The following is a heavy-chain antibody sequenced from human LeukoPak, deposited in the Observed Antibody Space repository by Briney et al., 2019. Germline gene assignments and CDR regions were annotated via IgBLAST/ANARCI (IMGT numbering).Heavy chain of an antibody. V-gene: IGHV1-2*02. J-gene: IGHJ5*02. CDR1: GYTFTSYD. Sequence: ASVKVSCKASGYTFTSYDINWVRQATGQGLEWMGWINPNSGGTNYAQKFQGRVTMTRDTSISTAYMELSRLRSDDTAVYYCARDRAGTTRFDPWGQGTLDTVSS. D-gene: IGHD1-7*01. CDR2: INPNSGGT. CDR3: ARDRAGTTRFDP.